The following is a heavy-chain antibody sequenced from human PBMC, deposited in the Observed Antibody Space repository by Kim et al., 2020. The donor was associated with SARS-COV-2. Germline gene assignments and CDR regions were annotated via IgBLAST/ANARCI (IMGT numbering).Heavy chain of an antibody. J-gene: IGHJ6*03. V-gene: IGHV3-21*01. CDR3: AREGRITILGVVDTKDYYKDI. Sequence: GGSLRLSCAASGFTFSSYSMNWVRQAPGKGLEWVSSISSSSSYIYYADAVKGRFTISRDNAKNSLYLQMNSLRAEDTAVYYCAREGRITILGVVDTKDYYKDIGGKGTAVTVSS. CDR1: GFTFSSYS. D-gene: IGHD3-3*01. CDR2: ISSSSSYI.